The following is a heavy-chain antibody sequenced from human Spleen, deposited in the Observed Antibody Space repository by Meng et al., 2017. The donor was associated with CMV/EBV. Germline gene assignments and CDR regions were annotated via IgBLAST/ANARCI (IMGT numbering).Heavy chain of an antibody. CDR1: GFTFSSYS. CDR3: ARAGYYDSSGTSVDY. V-gene: IGHV3-21*04. D-gene: IGHD3-22*01. J-gene: IGHJ4*02. CDR2: ISSSSSYI. Sequence: GESLKISCAASGFTFSSYSMNWVRQAPGKGLEWVSSISSSSSYIYYADSVKGRFTISRDNAKNSLYLQMNGLRAEDTAVYYCARAGYYDSSGTSVDYWGQGTLVTVSS.